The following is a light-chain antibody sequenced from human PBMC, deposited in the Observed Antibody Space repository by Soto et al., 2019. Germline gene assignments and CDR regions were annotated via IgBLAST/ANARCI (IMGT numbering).Light chain of an antibody. CDR1: QGISNF. J-gene: IGKJ4*01. Sequence: DIQMTQSPSSLSESVGDRFTITCRASQGISNFLAWYQQKPGKDPNLLIYSASTLQSGVPSCFSGSGSGTDFTLTISGLQPEDVATYYCQKYNSAPLTFGGGTKVEI. CDR2: SAS. V-gene: IGKV1-27*01. CDR3: QKYNSAPLT.